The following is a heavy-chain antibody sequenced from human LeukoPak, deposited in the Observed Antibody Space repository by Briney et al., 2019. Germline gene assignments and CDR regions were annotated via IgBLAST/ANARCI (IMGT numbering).Heavy chain of an antibody. V-gene: IGHV4-4*02. D-gene: IGHD1-1*01. Sequence: PSGTLSLTCAVSGGSISSSNWWSWVRQPPGKGLEWIGEIYHSGSTNYNSSLKSRVTISLGTSKNQFSLKLTSVTAADTAVYYCARRPSTGFFDFWGQGTLVTVSS. J-gene: IGHJ4*02. CDR2: IYHSGST. CDR1: GGSISSSNW. CDR3: ARRPSTGFFDF.